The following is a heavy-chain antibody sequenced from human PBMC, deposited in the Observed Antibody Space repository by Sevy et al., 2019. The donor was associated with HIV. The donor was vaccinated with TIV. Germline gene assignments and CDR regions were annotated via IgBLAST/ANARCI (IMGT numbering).Heavy chain of an antibody. V-gene: IGHV3-30-3*01. CDR2: ISYDGSNK. J-gene: IGHJ4*02. CDR1: GFTFSSYA. CDR3: ARVPSPGGSYYTDY. D-gene: IGHD1-26*01. Sequence: GGSLRLSCAASGFTFSSYAMHWVRQAPGKGLEWVAVISYDGSNKYYADPVKGRFTISRDNSKNTLYLQMNSLRAEDTAVYYCARVPSPGGSYYTDYWGQGTLVTVSS.